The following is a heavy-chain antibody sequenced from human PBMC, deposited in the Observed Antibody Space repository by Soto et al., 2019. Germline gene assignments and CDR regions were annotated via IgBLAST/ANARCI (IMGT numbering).Heavy chain of an antibody. V-gene: IGHV4-31*03. CDR2: IYYSGST. CDR3: ARAHPDITYYYDSSPFDY. J-gene: IGHJ4*02. CDR1: CGSISSGGYY. D-gene: IGHD3-22*01. Sequence: SETPSLTCPFSCGSISSGGYYWSWIRQHPGKGLEWIGYIYYSGSTYYNPSLKSRVTISVDTSKNQFSLKLSSVTAADTAVYYCARAHPDITYYYDSSPFDYWGQGTLVTVSS.